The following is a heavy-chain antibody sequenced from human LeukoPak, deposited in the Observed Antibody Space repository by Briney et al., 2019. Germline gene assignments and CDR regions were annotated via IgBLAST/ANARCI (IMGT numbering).Heavy chain of an antibody. J-gene: IGHJ6*04. CDR2: TSTSGATI. D-gene: IGHD3-10*01. Sequence: GGSLRLSCAASGFTFSSYEMNWVRQAPGKGLEWVSYTSTSGATIYYAGSVKGRFTISRDNAKNSLYLQMNNLRAEDTAVYYCARRVRLPDYYGSGGKGYYGMDVWGKGTTVTVSS. V-gene: IGHV3-48*03. CDR1: GFTFSSYE. CDR3: ARRVRLPDYYGSGGKGYYGMDV.